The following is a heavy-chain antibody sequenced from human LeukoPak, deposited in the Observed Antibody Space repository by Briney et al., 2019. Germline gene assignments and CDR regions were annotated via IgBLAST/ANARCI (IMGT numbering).Heavy chain of an antibody. CDR1: GGTFGTYG. Sequence: SVKVSCKASGGTFGTYGLSWVRQAPGQGLEWMGGTIPLFGTANYVPDFQGRVTMTADKVLNVAYLELTSLRSEDTAVYYCARGEDSSSRWGKDVFDIWGLGTMVIVSS. J-gene: IGHJ3*02. V-gene: IGHV1-69*06. CDR3: ARGEDSSSRWGKDVFDI. CDR2: TIPLFGTA. D-gene: IGHD6-13*01.